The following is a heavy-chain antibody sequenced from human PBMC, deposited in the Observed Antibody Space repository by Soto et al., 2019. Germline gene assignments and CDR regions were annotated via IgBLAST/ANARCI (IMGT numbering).Heavy chain of an antibody. CDR3: ASTNRRRWFDP. J-gene: IGHJ5*02. Sequence: KTSETLSLTCTVSGGSISSGDYYWSWIRQPPGKGLEWIGYIYYSGSTYYNPSLKSRVTISVDTSKNQFSLKLSSVTAADTAVYYCASTNRRRWFDPWGQGTLVTVSS. CDR2: IYYSGST. CDR1: GGSISSGDYY. V-gene: IGHV4-30-4*01. D-gene: IGHD2-8*01.